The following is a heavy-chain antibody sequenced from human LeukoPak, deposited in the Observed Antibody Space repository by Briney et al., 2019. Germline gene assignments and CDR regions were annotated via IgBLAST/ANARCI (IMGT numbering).Heavy chain of an antibody. D-gene: IGHD2-2*01. J-gene: IGHJ6*03. CDR1: GFTFSSYW. CDR2: IKQDGSEK. CDR3: ARAGVVPAAIYYYMDV. Sequence: PGGSLRLSCAASGFTFSSYWMSWVRQAPGKGLEWVANIKQDGSEKYYVDSVKGRFTISRDNAKNSLYLQMNSLRAEDTALYYCARAGVVPAAIYYYMDVWGKGTTVTVSS. V-gene: IGHV3-7*03.